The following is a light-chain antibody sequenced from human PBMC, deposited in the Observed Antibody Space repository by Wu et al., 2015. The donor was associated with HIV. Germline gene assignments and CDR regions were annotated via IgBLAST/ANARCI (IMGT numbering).Light chain of an antibody. CDR3: QQTYSTPAWT. CDR2: AAS. Sequence: DIQMTQSPPSLSASIGDRVTITCRASQDIKNYLNWYQQRPGKAPKLLISAASNLQGGVPSRFSGSGSGSLFSLTINSLQPEDFATYHCQQTYSTPAWTFGQGTKVE. V-gene: IGKV1-39*01. CDR1: QDIKNY. J-gene: IGKJ1*01.